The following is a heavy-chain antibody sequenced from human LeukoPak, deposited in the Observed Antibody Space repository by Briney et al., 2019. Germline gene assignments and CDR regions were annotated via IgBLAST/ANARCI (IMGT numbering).Heavy chain of an antibody. D-gene: IGHD4-17*01. CDR2: ISYDGSNK. CDR1: GFTFSRHA. Sequence: GGSLRLSCAASGFTFSRHAMPWVRQAPGKGLEWVAVISYDGSNKYYADSVKGRFTISRDNSKNTLYLQMNSLRAEDTAVYYCVRDTGYFDYWGQGTLVTVSS. J-gene: IGHJ4*02. V-gene: IGHV3-30-3*01. CDR3: VRDTGYFDY.